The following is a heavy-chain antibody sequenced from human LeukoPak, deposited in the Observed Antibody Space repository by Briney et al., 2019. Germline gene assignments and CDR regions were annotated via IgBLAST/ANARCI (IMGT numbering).Heavy chain of an antibody. CDR2: MNPNSGNT. CDR1: GYTFTSYD. J-gene: IGHJ6*03. V-gene: IGHV1-8*03. D-gene: IGHD2-2*01. CDR3: ESGMGSPGSYYYYYMDV. Sequence: GASVKVSCKASGYTFTSYDINWVRQAPGQGLEWMGWMNPNSGNTDYAQKFQGRVTITRNTSISTAYMELSSLRSEDTAVYYCESGMGSPGSYYYYYMDVWGKGTTVTVSS.